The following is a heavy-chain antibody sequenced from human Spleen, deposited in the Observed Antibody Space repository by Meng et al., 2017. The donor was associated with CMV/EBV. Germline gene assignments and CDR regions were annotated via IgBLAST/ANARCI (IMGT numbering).Heavy chain of an antibody. Sequence: RVSCKATGYTFTSYEINWVRQATGQGLEWMGWMNPNSGNTGYAQKFQGRVTITRNTSISTAYMELSSLRSEDTAVYYCARAAGFDYWGQGTLVTVSS. CDR2: MNPNSGNT. V-gene: IGHV1-8*03. CDR3: ARAAGFDY. CDR1: GYTFTSYE. J-gene: IGHJ4*02.